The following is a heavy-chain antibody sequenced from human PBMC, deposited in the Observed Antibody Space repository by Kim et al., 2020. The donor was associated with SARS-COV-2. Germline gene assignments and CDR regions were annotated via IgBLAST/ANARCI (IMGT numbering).Heavy chain of an antibody. CDR2: ISAYNGNT. D-gene: IGHD1-26*01. Sequence: ASVKVSCKASGYTFTSYGISWVRQAPGQGLEWMGWISAYNGNTNYAQKLQGRVTMTTDTSTSTAYMELRSLRSDDTAVYYCARDPIVGATNWGGRTNWFDPWGQGTLVTVSS. V-gene: IGHV1-18*01. J-gene: IGHJ5*02. CDR1: GYTFTSYG. CDR3: ARDPIVGATNWGGRTNWFDP.